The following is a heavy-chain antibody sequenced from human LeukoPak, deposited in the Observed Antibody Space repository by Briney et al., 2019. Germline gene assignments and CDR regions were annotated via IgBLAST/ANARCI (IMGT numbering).Heavy chain of an antibody. Sequence: ASVKVSCKASGYTFTSYDINWVRQATGQGLEWMGWMNPNSGNTGYAQKFQGRFTISRDNSKNTLYLQMNSLRAEDTAVYYCARAPSYCSGGSCYFDYWGQGTLVTVSS. CDR2: MNPNSGNT. J-gene: IGHJ4*02. CDR3: ARAPSYCSGGSCYFDY. V-gene: IGHV1-8*01. D-gene: IGHD2-15*01. CDR1: GYTFTSYD.